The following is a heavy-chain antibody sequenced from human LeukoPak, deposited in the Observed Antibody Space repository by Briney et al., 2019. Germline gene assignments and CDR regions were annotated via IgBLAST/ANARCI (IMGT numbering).Heavy chain of an antibody. V-gene: IGHV4-39*07. CDR3: ARSVQGSGWYHTFDY. Sequence: PSETLSLTCTVSGGSISSSSYYWGWIRQPPANGLEWIGSIYYSGSTYYNPSLKSRVTISVDTSKNQFSLKLSSVTAADTAVYYCARSVQGSGWYHTFDYWGQGTLVTVSS. D-gene: IGHD6-19*01. CDR1: GGSISSSSYY. CDR2: IYYSGST. J-gene: IGHJ4*02.